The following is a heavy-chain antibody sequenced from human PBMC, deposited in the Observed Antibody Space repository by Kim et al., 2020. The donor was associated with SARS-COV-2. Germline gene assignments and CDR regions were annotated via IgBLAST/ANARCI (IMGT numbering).Heavy chain of an antibody. V-gene: IGHV1-2*02. CDR3: ARDGGGFDY. CDR2: SGGT. J-gene: IGHJ4*02. Sequence: SGGTHFAQKCQGRVTMTRDMSMTTAYMQLSSLGSDDTAIYYCARDGGGFDYWGQGTLVTVSP.